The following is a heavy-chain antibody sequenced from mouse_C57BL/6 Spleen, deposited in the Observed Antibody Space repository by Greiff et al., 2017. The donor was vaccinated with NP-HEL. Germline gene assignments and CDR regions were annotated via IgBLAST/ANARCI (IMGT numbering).Heavy chain of an antibody. CDR1: GYTFTDYE. J-gene: IGHJ2*01. Sequence: VKLMESGAELVRPGASVTLSCKASGYTFTDYEMHWVKQTPVHGLEWIGAIYPETGGTAYNQKFKGKAILTADKSSSTAYMELRSLTSEDSAVYYCTNYYGSRYYFDYWGQGTTLTVSS. D-gene: IGHD1-1*01. CDR3: TNYYGSRYYFDY. CDR2: IYPETGGT. V-gene: IGHV1-15*01.